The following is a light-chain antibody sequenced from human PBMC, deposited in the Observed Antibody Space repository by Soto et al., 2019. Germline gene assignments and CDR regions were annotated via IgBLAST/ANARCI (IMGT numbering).Light chain of an antibody. CDR3: SSYAGSSNV. J-gene: IGLJ1*01. CDR1: SSDVGGYNY. Sequence: QSALTQPPSASGSPGQSVAISCTGTSSDVGGYNYVSWYQQHPGKAPKLMIYEVNKRPSGVPDRFSGSKSGNTASLTVSGLPAEDEADYYYSSYAGSSNVFGTGTKVTV. V-gene: IGLV2-8*01. CDR2: EVN.